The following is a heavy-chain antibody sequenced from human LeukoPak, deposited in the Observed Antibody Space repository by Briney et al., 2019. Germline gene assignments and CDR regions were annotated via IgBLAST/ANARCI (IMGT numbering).Heavy chain of an antibody. Sequence: GGSLRLSCAASGFTFSNYWMSWVRQAPGKGLEWVANIKQDGSEKYYVDSVKGRFTISRDNAKNSLYLQMNSLRAEDTAVYYCARDYHDDTASLFDYWGQGTLVTVSS. J-gene: IGHJ4*02. D-gene: IGHD5-18*01. CDR1: GFTFSNYW. CDR2: IKQDGSEK. V-gene: IGHV3-7*01. CDR3: ARDYHDDTASLFDY.